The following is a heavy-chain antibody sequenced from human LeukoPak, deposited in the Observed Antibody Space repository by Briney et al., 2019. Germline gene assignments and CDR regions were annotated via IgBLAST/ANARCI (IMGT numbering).Heavy chain of an antibody. CDR2: INPSGGST. D-gene: IGHD5-24*01. CDR3: ARGKGDGYNHDAFDI. V-gene: IGHV1-46*01. Sequence: ASVKVSCKASGYTFTSYYMHWVRQAPGQGLEWTGIINPSGGSTSYAQKLQGRVTMTRDMSTSTVYMELSSLRSEDTAVYYCARGKGDGYNHDAFDIWGQGTMVTVSS. CDR1: GYTFTSYY. J-gene: IGHJ3*02.